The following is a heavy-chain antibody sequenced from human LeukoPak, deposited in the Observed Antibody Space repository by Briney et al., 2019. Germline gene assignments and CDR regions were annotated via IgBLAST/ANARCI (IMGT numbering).Heavy chain of an antibody. CDR3: ARHGYGDYVGNWFDP. CDR1: GGSFSGYY. CDR2: INHSGST. J-gene: IGHJ5*02. V-gene: IGHV4-34*01. Sequence: PSETLSLTCAVYGGSFSGYYWSWIRQPPGKGLEWIGEINHSGSTNYNPSLKSRVTISVDTSKNQFSLKLNSVTAADTAVYYCARHGYGDYVGNWFDPWGQGILVTVSS. D-gene: IGHD4-17*01.